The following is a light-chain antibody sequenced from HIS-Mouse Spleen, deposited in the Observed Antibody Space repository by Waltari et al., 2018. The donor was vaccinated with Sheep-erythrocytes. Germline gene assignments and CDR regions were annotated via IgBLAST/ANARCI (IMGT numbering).Light chain of an antibody. CDR2: AAS. J-gene: IGKJ5*01. Sequence: DIQMTQSPSSVSASVGDRVTLTCRASQGISSWLARYQQKPGKAPMLLIYAASSLHSGVPSRFSGSGSATDFTLTISSLQPEDFATYYCQQANSLPITFGQGKRLEIK. V-gene: IGKV1-12*01. CDR1: QGISSW. CDR3: QQANSLPIT.